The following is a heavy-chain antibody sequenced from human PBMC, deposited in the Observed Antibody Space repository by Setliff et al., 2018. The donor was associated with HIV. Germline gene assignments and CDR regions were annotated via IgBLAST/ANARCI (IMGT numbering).Heavy chain of an antibody. Sequence: GGSLRLSCAASGFIFSDYSMTWVRQVPGRGLEWVSSISGTSYIYYADSVKGRFTVSRDNAKNSLYLHINSLRAEDTAVYYCARHELVGYYYSIDYWGQGTLVTVSS. CDR2: ISGTSYI. CDR1: GFIFSDYS. V-gene: IGHV3-21*06. CDR3: ARHELVGYYYSIDY. J-gene: IGHJ4*02. D-gene: IGHD3-22*01.